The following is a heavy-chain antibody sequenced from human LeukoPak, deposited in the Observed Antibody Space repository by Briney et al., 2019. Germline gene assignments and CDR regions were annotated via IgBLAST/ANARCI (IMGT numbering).Heavy chain of an antibody. V-gene: IGHV4-61*02. J-gene: IGHJ3*02. CDR1: GGSISSGSYY. Sequence: PSQTLSLTCTVSGGSISSGSYYWSWIRQPAGKGLEWIGRIYTSGSANYNPSLKSRVTISVDTSKNHFSLKLSSVTAADTAIYYCARNMTAISRLDVFDIWGPGTMVTVS. D-gene: IGHD2-21*02. CDR2: IYTSGSA. CDR3: ARNMTAISRLDVFDI.